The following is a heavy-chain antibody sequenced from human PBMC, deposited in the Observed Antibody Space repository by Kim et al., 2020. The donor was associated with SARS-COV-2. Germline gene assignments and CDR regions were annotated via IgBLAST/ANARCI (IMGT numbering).Heavy chain of an antibody. D-gene: IGHD6-13*01. CDR3: ARDPTLVLNIAAAGNGAFDI. J-gene: IGHJ3*02. CDR1: GFTFSSYG. V-gene: IGHV3-33*01. Sequence: GGSLRLSCAASGFTFSSYGMHWVRQAPGKGLEWVAVIWYDGSNKYYADSVKGRFTISRDNSKNTLYLQMNSLRAEDTAVYYCARDPTLVLNIAAAGNGAFDIWGQGTMVTVSS. CDR2: IWYDGSNK.